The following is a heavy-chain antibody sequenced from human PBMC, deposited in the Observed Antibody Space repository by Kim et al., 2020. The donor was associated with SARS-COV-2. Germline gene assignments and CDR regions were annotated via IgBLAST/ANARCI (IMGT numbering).Heavy chain of an antibody. CDR2: IKSKSSGGTA. Sequence: GGSLRLSCATSGLDFVYAWMTWVRQAPGKGLEWVGRIKSKSSGGTADYGAPVKARFTISRDDSTATVFLQMSSLKSEDTAVYYCAKDVPSSAGALHIWGQGTVVTVSS. CDR1: GLDFVYAW. CDR3: AKDVPSSAGALHI. J-gene: IGHJ3*02. V-gene: IGHV3-15*01.